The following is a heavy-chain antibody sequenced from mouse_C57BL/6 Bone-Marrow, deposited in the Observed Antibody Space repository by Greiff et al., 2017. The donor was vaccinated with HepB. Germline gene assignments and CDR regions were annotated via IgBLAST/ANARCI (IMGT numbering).Heavy chain of an antibody. Sequence: QVQLQQPGTELVKPGASVKLSCKASGYTFTSYWMHWVKQRPGQGLEWIGNINPSNGGTNYNEKFKSKATLTVDKSSSTAYMQLSSLTSEDSAVYDCARGGYSNHWYFDVWGTGTTVTVSS. CDR3: ARGGYSNHWYFDV. J-gene: IGHJ1*03. V-gene: IGHV1-53*01. CDR1: GYTFTSYW. CDR2: INPSNGGT. D-gene: IGHD2-5*01.